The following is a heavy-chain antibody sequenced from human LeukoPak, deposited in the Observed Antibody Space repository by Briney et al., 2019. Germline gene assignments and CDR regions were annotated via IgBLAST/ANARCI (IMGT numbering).Heavy chain of an antibody. CDR2: IYYSGST. CDR3: ARALPGDAFDI. J-gene: IGHJ3*02. Sequence: PSETLSLTCTVSGGSISSYYWSWIRQPPGKGLEWIGYIYYSGSTNYNPSLRSRVTISVDTSKNQFSLKLSSVTAADTAVYYCARALPGDAFDIWGQGTMVTVS. V-gene: IGHV4-59*01. CDR1: GGSISSYY.